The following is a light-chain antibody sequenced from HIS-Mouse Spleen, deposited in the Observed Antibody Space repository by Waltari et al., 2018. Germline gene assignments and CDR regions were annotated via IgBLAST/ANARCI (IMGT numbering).Light chain of an antibody. J-gene: IGLJ3*02. CDR3: CSYAGSYTLV. CDR1: SSDVVVYNY. V-gene: IGLV2-11*01. CDR2: DVS. Sequence: QSALTQPRPVSGSPGQSVTISCTGTSSDVVVYNYFSWYQQHPGKAPKLMIYDVSKRPSGVPDRFSGSKSGNTASLTISGLQAEDEADYYCCSYAGSYTLVFGGGTKLTVL.